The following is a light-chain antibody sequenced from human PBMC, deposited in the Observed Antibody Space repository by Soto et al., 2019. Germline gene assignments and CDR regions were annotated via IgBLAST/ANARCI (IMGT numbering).Light chain of an antibody. CDR2: AAS. J-gene: IGKJ4*01. CDR3: QKYDSAPLT. Sequence: DIQMTQSPSSLSASVGDRVTITCRASQGISNYLAWYQQKPGKVPKLLIYAASTLQSGAPSRFSGSGSGTDFTLTISSLPPEDVATYYCQKYDSAPLTFGGGTEVEIK. V-gene: IGKV1-27*01. CDR1: QGISNY.